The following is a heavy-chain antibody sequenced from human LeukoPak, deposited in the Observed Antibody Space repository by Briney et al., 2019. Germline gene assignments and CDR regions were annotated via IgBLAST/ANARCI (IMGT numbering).Heavy chain of an antibody. Sequence: PGGSLRLSCAASGFTFSNYGMHWVRQAPGRGLEWVAVISYDGTNEYYVDSVKGRFTISRDNSKNTLYLQMNSLRAEDTAVYYCARVEGSGSYYPVGYFDYWGQGTLVTVSS. D-gene: IGHD3-10*01. CDR2: ISYDGTNE. CDR3: ARVEGSGSYYPVGYFDY. J-gene: IGHJ4*02. CDR1: GFTFSNYG. V-gene: IGHV3-30*03.